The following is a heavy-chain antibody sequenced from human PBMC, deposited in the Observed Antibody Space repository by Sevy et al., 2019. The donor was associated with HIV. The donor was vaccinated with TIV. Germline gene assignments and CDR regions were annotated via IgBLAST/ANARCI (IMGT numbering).Heavy chain of an antibody. V-gene: IGHV3-74*01. Sequence: GESLKISCAASGFTFSSYWMHWVRQAPGKGLVWVSRIKTDGSDTSYADSVKGRFTISRDNTKNTLYLQMNSLRAEDTAVYYCARGVAVAGTRGDAFDIWGQGTMVTVSS. D-gene: IGHD6-19*01. J-gene: IGHJ3*02. CDR3: ARGVAVAGTRGDAFDI. CDR2: IKTDGSDT. CDR1: GFTFSSYW.